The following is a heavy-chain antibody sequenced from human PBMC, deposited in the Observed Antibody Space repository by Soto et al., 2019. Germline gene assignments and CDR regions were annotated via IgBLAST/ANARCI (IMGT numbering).Heavy chain of an antibody. CDR2: INHSGST. D-gene: IGHD3-22*01. CDR1: GGSFSGYY. V-gene: IGHV4-34*01. J-gene: IGHJ4*02. Sequence: SETLSLTCAVYGGSFSGYYWSWIRQPPGKGLEWIGEINHSGSTNYNPSLKSRVTISVDTSKNQFSLKLSSVTAADTAVYYCARARYYYDSSGYRYWGQGTLVTVSS. CDR3: ARARYYYDSSGYRY.